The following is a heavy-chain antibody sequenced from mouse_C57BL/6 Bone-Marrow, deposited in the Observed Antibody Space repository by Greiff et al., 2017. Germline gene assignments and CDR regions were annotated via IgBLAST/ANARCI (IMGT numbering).Heavy chain of an antibody. D-gene: IGHD4-1*01. J-gene: IGHJ3*01. V-gene: IGHV1-61*01. CDR2: IYPSDSET. CDR3: ARGRGRTGRDVFAY. Sequence: QVQLQQPGAELVRPGSSVKLSCKASGYTFTSYWMDWVKQRPGQGLEWIGNIYPSDSETHYNQKFKDQATLTVVKSSSTAYMQLSSLTSEDSAVYYCARGRGRTGRDVFAYWGQGTLVTVSA. CDR1: GYTFTSYW.